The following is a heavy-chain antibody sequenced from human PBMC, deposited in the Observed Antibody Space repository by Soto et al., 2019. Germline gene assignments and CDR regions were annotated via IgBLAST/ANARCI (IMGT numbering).Heavy chain of an antibody. CDR3: ARVERGTATTVVYAFDI. V-gene: IGHV4-34*01. Sequence: QVQLQQWGAGLLKPSETLSLTCAVYGGSVSGANYYWSWIRQPPGKGLEWIGEMSHSGGTHFNPSLKSRVTISVDTSTNQISLKMSSVTAADTALYYCARVERGTATTVVYAFDIWVPGTMVTVSS. CDR1: GGSVSGANYY. CDR2: MSHSGGT. D-gene: IGHD1-1*01. J-gene: IGHJ3*02.